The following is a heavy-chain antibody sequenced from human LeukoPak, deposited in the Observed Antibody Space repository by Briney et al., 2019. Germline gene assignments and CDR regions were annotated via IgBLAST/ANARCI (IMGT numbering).Heavy chain of an antibody. CDR3: ARDKAVTTELTQYFQH. CDR1: GYTFSNYG. D-gene: IGHD4-11*01. CDR2: ISAYNGYT. V-gene: IGHV1-18*01. Sequence: ASVKVSCKTSGYTFSNYGVSWVRQAPGQGLEWMGWISAYNGYTNYAQKLQVRVTMTTDTSTSTAYMELRSLTSDDTAVYYCARDKAVTTELTQYFQHWGQGTLVTVSS. J-gene: IGHJ1*01.